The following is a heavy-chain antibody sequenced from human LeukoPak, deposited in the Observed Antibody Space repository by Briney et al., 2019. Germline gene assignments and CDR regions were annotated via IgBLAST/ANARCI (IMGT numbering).Heavy chain of an antibody. CDR3: ARAGGMITIFGVAPNWFDP. CDR2: INPNSGGT. J-gene: IGHJ5*02. CDR1: GYTFTGYY. V-gene: IGHV1-2*06. Sequence: ASVKVSCKASGYTFTGYYMHWVRQAPGQGLEWMGRINPNSGGTNYAQKFQGRVTMTRDTSISTAYMELSRLRSDDTAVYYCARAGGMITIFGVAPNWFDPWGQGTLVTVSS. D-gene: IGHD3-3*01.